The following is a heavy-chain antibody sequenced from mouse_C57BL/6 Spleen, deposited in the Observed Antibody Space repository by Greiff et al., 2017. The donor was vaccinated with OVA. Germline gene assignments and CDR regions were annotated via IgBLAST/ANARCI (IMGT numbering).Heavy chain of an antibody. V-gene: IGHV1-64*01. D-gene: IGHD2-4*01. CDR3: ARDYDYDSPFAY. CDR2: IHPNSGST. Sequence: VQLQQPGAELVKPGASVKLSCKASGYTFTSYWMHWVKQRPGQGLEWIGMIHPNSGSTNYNEKFKSKATLTVDKSSSTAYMQLSSLTSEDSAVYYCARDYDYDSPFAYWGQGTLVTVSA. J-gene: IGHJ3*01. CDR1: GYTFTSYW.